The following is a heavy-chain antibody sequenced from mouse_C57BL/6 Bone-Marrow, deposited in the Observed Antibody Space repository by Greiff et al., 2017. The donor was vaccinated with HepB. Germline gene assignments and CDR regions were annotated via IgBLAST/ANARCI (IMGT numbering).Heavy chain of an antibody. V-gene: IGHV14-4*01. Sequence: VQLKESGAELVRPGASVKLSCTASGFNIKDDYMHWVKKRPEQGLEWIGWIDPENGDTEYASKFQGKATITADTSSNTAYLQLSSLTSEDTAVYYCTTSGYYMDYWGQGTSVTVSS. CDR2: IDPENGDT. D-gene: IGHD2-3*01. CDR1: GFNIKDDY. J-gene: IGHJ4*01. CDR3: TTSGYYMDY.